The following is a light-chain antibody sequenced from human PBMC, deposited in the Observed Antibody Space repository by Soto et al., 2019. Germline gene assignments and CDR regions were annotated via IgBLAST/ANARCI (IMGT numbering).Light chain of an antibody. Sequence: QSALTQPASMSGSPGQSNTISCTGTRSDIGTYNYLSWYQQHPGKAPRLVISDVSNRPSGVSNRFSGSKSGNTASLTITGLQSEDEADYYCMSYTTTSSFVFGSGTKLTVL. J-gene: IGLJ1*01. V-gene: IGLV2-14*03. CDR2: DVS. CDR1: RSDIGTYNY. CDR3: MSYTTTSSFV.